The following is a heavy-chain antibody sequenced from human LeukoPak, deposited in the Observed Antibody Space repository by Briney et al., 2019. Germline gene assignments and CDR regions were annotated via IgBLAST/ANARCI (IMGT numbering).Heavy chain of an antibody. Sequence: ASVKVSCKASGYTFTGYYMHWVRQAPGQGLEWMGWINPNSGGTNYAQKFQGRVTMTRDTSISTAYMELSRLRSDDTAVYYCARVGCSGGSCYYSYFDCWGQGTLVTVSS. J-gene: IGHJ4*02. CDR3: ARVGCSGGSCYYSYFDC. D-gene: IGHD2-15*01. CDR2: INPNSGGT. CDR1: GYTFTGYY. V-gene: IGHV1-2*02.